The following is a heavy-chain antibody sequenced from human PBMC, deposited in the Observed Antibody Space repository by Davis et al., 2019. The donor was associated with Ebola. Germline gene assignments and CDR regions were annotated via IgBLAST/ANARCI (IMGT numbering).Heavy chain of an antibody. CDR1: GGPIISDY. Sequence: PSEPLSLPCHAPGGPIISDYWGWIRQPPGKGLEWIGYVFYTGFAHYNTSLQSRVTISVATSKTQFSRRLTSVTAADTAVDYCSRDGNFHDSSGNVLPFDSWGQGTLVTVSS. CDR3: SRDGNFHDSSGNVLPFDS. D-gene: IGHD3-22*01. J-gene: IGHJ4*02. V-gene: IGHV4-59*01. CDR2: VFYTGFA.